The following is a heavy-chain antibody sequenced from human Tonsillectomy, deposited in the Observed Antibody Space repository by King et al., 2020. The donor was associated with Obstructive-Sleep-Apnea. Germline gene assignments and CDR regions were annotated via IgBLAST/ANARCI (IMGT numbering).Heavy chain of an antibody. D-gene: IGHD3-3*01. CDR1: GGTFSSYA. Sequence: QLVQSGAEVKKPGSSVKVSCKASGGTFSSYAISWVRQAPGQGLEWMGGIIPIFGTANYAQKFQGRVTITADESTSTAYMELSSLRSEDTAVYYCARDLFGVVIMEEEDAFDIWGQGTMVTVSS. CDR3: ARDLFGVVIMEEEDAFDI. V-gene: IGHV1-69*01. CDR2: IIPIFGTA. J-gene: IGHJ3*02.